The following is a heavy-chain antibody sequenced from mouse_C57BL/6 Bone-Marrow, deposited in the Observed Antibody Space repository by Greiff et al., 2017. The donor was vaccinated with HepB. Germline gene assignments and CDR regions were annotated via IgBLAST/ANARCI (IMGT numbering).Heavy chain of an antibody. D-gene: IGHD1-1*01. CDR2: IDPANGNT. CDR3: ASLFITTVVATRYFDV. V-gene: IGHV14-3*01. J-gene: IGHJ1*03. CDR1: GFNIKNTY. Sequence: EVQLQQSVAELVRPGASVKLSCTASGFNIKNTYMHWVKQRPEQGLEWIGRIDPANGNTKYAPKFQGKATITADTSSNTAYLQLSSLTSEDTAIYYCASLFITTVVATRYFDVWGTGTTVTVSS.